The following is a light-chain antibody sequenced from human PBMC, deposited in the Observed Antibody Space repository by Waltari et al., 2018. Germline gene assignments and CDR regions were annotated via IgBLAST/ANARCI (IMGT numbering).Light chain of an antibody. J-gene: IGLJ2*01. CDR1: SSDVGGYNY. CDR2: DVS. V-gene: IGLV2-14*03. CDR3: SSYISSSTLEL. Sequence: HSALTQPASVSGSPGQSITISCTGTSSDVGGYNYVSWYQQHPGKAPKPMIYDVSNRPSGVSNRFSGSKSGNTASLTISGLQAEDEADYYCSSYISSSTLELFGGGTSLTVL.